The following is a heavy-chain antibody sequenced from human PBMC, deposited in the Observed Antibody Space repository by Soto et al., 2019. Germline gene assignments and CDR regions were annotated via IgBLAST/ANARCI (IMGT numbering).Heavy chain of an antibody. Sequence: QVQLQQWGAGLLKPSETLSLTCAVYCGSFSSYYWSWIRQPPGKGLEWIGEINPSGSTNYNPSLKSRVTMPDVTSKNQLSLKLSSVTAADTAVYYCARTSRFDCWGQGTLVTVSS. V-gene: IGHV4-34*01. D-gene: IGHD6-6*01. CDR2: INPSGST. CDR3: ARTSRFDC. J-gene: IGHJ4*02. CDR1: CGSFSSYY.